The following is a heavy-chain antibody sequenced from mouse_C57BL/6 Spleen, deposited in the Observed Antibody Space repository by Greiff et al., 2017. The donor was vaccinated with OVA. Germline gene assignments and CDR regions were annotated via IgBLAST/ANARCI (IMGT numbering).Heavy chain of an antibody. CDR3: ARGGYGNYLYAMDY. V-gene: IGHV5-9*01. J-gene: IGHJ4*01. Sequence: EVHLVESGGGLVKPGGSLKLSCAASGFTFSSYTMSWVRQTPEKRLEWVATISGGGGNTYYPDSVKGRFTISRDNAKSTLYLQMSSLRSEDTALDYCARGGYGNYLYAMDYWGQGTSVTVSS. D-gene: IGHD2-10*02. CDR1: GFTFSSYT. CDR2: ISGGGGNT.